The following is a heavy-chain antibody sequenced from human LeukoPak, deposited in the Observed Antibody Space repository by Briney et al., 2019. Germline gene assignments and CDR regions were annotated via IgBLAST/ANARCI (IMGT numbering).Heavy chain of an antibody. D-gene: IGHD3-9*01. CDR1: GFTFSNYA. CDR2: ITGSGGNT. Sequence: GGSLRLSCAASGFTFSNYAMSWVRQAPGKGLEWVSAITGSGGNTYYADSVKGRFTISRDNSKNTVFLQMNSLRAEDTAVYYCVKWGDYDVLTGYYVSDYWGQGTLVTVSS. J-gene: IGHJ4*02. CDR3: VKWGDYDVLTGYYVSDY. V-gene: IGHV3-23*01.